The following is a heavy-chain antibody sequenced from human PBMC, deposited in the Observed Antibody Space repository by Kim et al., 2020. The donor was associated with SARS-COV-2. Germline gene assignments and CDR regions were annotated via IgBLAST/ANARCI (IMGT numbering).Heavy chain of an antibody. Sequence: GGSLRLSCAASGFTFSSYGMHWVRQAPGKGLEWVAVISNDGSNKYYADSVKGRFTISRDNSKNTLYLQMNRLRAEDTAVYYCAKDQVGVSYILDYWGQGSLDTVSS. V-gene: IGHV3-30*18. CDR3: AKDQVGVSYILDY. CDR2: ISNDGSNK. D-gene: IGHD1-26*01. J-gene: IGHJ4*02. CDR1: GFTFSSYG.